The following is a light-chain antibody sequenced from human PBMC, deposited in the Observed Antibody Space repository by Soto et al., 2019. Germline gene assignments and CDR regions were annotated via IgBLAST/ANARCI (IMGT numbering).Light chain of an antibody. CDR1: QSVSAY. V-gene: IGKV3-11*01. J-gene: IGKJ4*01. CDR3: QQRGSWPLT. Sequence: EIVLTQSPATLSLSPGERATLSCRASQSVSAYLAWYQQKPGQAPRFLIYDASNRATGIPARFSGSGSGTDFTLTISSLVPEDSAVYYCQQRGSWPLTFGGGTTVEIK. CDR2: DAS.